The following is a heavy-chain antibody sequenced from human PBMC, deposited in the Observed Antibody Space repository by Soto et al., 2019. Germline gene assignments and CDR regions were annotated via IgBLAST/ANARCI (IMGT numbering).Heavy chain of an antibody. D-gene: IGHD6-13*01. CDR1: GYTFTGYY. J-gene: IGHJ6*02. CDR2: INPNSGGT. Sequence: GASVKVSCKASGYTFTGYYMHWVRQAPGQGLEWMGWINPNSGGTNYAQKFQGRVTMTRDTSISTAYMELSRLRSDDTAVYYCARDRQVAAAFGSYYYYGMDVWGQGTTVTVSS. V-gene: IGHV1-2*02. CDR3: ARDRQVAAAFGSYYYYGMDV.